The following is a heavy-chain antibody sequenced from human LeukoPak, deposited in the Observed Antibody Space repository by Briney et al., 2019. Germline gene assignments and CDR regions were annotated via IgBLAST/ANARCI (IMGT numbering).Heavy chain of an antibody. CDR3: ARAYTYGYLTDY. CDR1: GFTFSTYA. CDR2: ISYDGTIK. Sequence: EPGRSLRLSCAASGFTFSTYAMPWVRQTPGKGLEWVSLISYDGTIKYYADSVKGRFTISRDNSKNTLYLQMNRLRAEDTAVYFCARAYTYGYLTDYWGQGSLVTVSS. D-gene: IGHD5-18*01. J-gene: IGHJ4*02. V-gene: IGHV3-30*04.